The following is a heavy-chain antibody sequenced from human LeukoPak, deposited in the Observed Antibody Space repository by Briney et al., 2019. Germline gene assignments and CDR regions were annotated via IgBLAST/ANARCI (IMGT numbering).Heavy chain of an antibody. CDR2: ISYDGSDK. CDR3: ARVGADGVY. J-gene: IGHJ4*02. D-gene: IGHD1-26*01. Sequence: GGSLRLSCAASGFTFSYFGIHWVRQAPGKGLEWLAAISYDGSDKYYADSVKGRFTISRVNSKNVVDLQMNSLRAEDTAVYYCARVGADGVYWGQGTLVTVSS. CDR1: GFTFSYFG. V-gene: IGHV3-30*03.